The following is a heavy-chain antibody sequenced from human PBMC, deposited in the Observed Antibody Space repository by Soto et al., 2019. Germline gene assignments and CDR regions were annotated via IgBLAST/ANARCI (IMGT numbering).Heavy chain of an antibody. V-gene: IGHV4-34*01. CDR3: ARKGLDLDSSGYFTFDY. D-gene: IGHD3-22*01. CDR1: GGSFSGYY. CDR2: INHSGST. Sequence: SETLSLTCAVYGGSFSGYYWSWIRQPPGKGLEWIGEINHSGSTNYNPSLKSRVTISVDTSKNQFSLKLSSVTAADTAVYYCARKGLDLDSSGYFTFDYWRQGTLVTVSS. J-gene: IGHJ4*02.